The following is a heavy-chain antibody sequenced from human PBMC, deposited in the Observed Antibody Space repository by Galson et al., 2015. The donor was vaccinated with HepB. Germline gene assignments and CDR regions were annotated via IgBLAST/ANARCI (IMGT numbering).Heavy chain of an antibody. CDR2: ISYDGSNK. CDR1: GFTFSSYA. Sequence: SLRLSCAASGFTFSSYAMHWVRQAPGKGLEWVAVISYDGSNKYYADSVKGRFTISRDNSKNTLYLQMNSLRAEDTTVYYCARGRVGATIYFDYWGQGTLVTVSS. CDR3: ARGRVGATIYFDY. V-gene: IGHV3-30-3*01. J-gene: IGHJ4*02. D-gene: IGHD1-26*01.